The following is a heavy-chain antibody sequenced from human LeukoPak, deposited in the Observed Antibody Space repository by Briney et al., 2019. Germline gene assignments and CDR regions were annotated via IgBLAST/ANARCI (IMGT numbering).Heavy chain of an antibody. V-gene: IGHV3-30*04. J-gene: IGHJ4*02. CDR2: ISYDGSNK. Sequence: GRSLRLSCAASGFTFSSYATHWVRQAPGKGLEWVAVISYDGSNKYYADSVKGRFTISRDNSKNTLYLQMNSLRAEDTAVYYCAREFPDYDILTGYYGYYFDYWGQGTLVTVSS. CDR3: AREFPDYDILTGYYGYYFDY. CDR1: GFTFSSYA. D-gene: IGHD3-9*01.